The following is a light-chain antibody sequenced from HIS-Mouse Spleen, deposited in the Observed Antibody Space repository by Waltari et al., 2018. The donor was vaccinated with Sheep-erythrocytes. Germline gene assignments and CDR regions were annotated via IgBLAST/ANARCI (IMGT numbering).Light chain of an antibody. CDR1: QSVSSY. CDR2: DAS. CDR3: QQRSNWYT. Sequence: EIVLTQSPATLSLSPGARATLSCRASQSVSSYLAWYQQKPGQAPRLLISDASNRATGIPARFSGSGSGTDFTLTISSLEPEDFAVYYCQQRSNWYTFGQGTKLEIK. J-gene: IGKJ2*01. V-gene: IGKV3-11*01.